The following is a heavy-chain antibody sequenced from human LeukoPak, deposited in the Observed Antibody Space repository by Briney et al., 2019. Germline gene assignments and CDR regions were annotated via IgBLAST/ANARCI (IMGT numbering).Heavy chain of an antibody. D-gene: IGHD2-2*02. CDR1: GGSISRYY. CDR3: ARDIPTGRFDY. V-gene: IGHV4-59*01. Sequence: PSETLSLTCTVSGGSISRYYWSWIRQPPGKGLEWIGYIYYSGSTNYNPSLKSRVTISVDTSKNQFSLKLSSVTAADTAVYYCARDIPTGRFDYWGQGTLVTVSS. CDR2: IYYSGST. J-gene: IGHJ4*02.